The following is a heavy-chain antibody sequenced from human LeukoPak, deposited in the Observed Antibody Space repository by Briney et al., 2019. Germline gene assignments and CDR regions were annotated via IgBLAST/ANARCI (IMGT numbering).Heavy chain of an antibody. J-gene: IGHJ4*02. Sequence: GGSLRLSCAASGFTFSDYYMTWIRQAPGKGLEGVSFISSSGTYTNYADSVKGRFTISRDNAKNSLYLQMNSLRAEDTAIYYCARSTTQLWFKYWGQGTLVTVSS. CDR3: ARSTTQLWFKY. CDR1: GFTFSDYY. CDR2: ISSSGTYT. D-gene: IGHD3-10*01. V-gene: IGHV3-11*06.